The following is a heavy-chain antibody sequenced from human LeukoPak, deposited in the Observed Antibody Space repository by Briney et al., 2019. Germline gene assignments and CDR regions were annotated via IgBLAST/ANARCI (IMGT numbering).Heavy chain of an antibody. J-gene: IGHJ4*02. Sequence: GGSLRLSCIASGFSFRDYWMSWVRQAPGKGLEWVADINPDGSGKTYVDAVKGRFTTSSDTAKQSLYLQIDTLTAEDTAVYYCVTSWIRQERDSWGQGTLVTVSS. V-gene: IGHV3-7*01. CDR2: INPDGSGK. CDR1: GFSFRDYW. CDR3: VTSWIRQERDS. D-gene: IGHD1-1*01.